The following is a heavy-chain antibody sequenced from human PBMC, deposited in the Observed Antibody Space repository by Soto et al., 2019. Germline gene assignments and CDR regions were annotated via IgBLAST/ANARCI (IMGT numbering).Heavy chain of an antibody. J-gene: IGHJ4*02. V-gene: IGHV4-34*01. CDR1: GGSFSGYY. Sequence: SDTLSLTCAVYGGSFSGYYWSWIRQPPGKGLEWIGEINHSGSTNYNPSLKSRVTISVDTSKNQFSLKLSSVTAADTAVYYCATILDSSGYYYRDYWGQGTLVTVSS. CDR3: ATILDSSGYYYRDY. D-gene: IGHD3-22*01. CDR2: INHSGST.